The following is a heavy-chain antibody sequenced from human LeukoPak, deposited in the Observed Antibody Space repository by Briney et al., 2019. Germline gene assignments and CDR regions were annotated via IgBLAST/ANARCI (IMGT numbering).Heavy chain of an antibody. V-gene: IGHV4-30-4*01. CDR3: ARDHYYYDSSGYYGWFDP. D-gene: IGHD3-22*01. CDR1: GGSISSGDYY. J-gene: IGHJ5*02. CDR2: IYYSGST. Sequence: SETLSLTCTVSGGSISSGDYYWSWIRQPPGKGLEWIGYIYYSGSTYYNPPLKSRVTLSVDTSKNQFSLKLSSVTAADTAVYYCARDHYYYDSSGYYGWFDPWGQGTLVTVSS.